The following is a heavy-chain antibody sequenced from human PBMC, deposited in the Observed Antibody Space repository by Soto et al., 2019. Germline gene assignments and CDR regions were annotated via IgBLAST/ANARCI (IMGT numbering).Heavy chain of an antibody. D-gene: IGHD2-8*01. J-gene: IGHJ4*02. CDR1: GFRFDRSW. CDR3: TRDTRENTNDYFVK. CDR2: IKEDGSET. Sequence: PGGSLRLSCEASGFRFDRSWMSWVRQTAGKGLEWLTNIKEDGSETFYVDSVKGRFTISRDNAKNSLYLQMSSLRVEDTAVYYCTRDTRENTNDYFVKWGKGVLVTVS. V-gene: IGHV3-7*01.